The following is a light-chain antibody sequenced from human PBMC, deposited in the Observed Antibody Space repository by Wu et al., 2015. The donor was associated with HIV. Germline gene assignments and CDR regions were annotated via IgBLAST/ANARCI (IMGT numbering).Light chain of an antibody. Sequence: EIVLTQSPGTLSLSPGERATLSCRAGQSVSSSYLAWYQQKSGQAPRLLIYGASSRATGIPDRFSGSGSGTDFTLTISRLEPEDFAVYYCQQYGSSRTWTFGQGTKVEIK. V-gene: IGKV3-20*01. CDR2: GAS. J-gene: IGKJ1*01. CDR3: QQYGSSRTWT. CDR1: QSVSSSY.